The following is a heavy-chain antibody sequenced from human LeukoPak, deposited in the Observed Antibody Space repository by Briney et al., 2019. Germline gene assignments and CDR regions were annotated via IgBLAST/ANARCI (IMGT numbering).Heavy chain of an antibody. J-gene: IGHJ6*02. V-gene: IGHV1-24*01. CDR3: ATVAAAPYYYYYGMDV. Sequence: GASVKVSCKVSGYTLTELSMHWVRQAPGKGLEWMGGFDPEDGETIYAQKFQGRVTMTEDTSTDTAYMELSSLRSEDTAVYYCATVAAAPYYYYYGMDVWGQGTTVTVSS. D-gene: IGHD6-13*01. CDR1: GYTLTELS. CDR2: FDPEDGET.